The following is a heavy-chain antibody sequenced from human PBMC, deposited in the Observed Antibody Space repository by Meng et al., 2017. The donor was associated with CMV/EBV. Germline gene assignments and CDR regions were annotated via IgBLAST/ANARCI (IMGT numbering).Heavy chain of an antibody. CDR3: ARDQNIVVVPAAPRVHYYYYGMDV. V-gene: IGHV3-23*01. D-gene: IGHD2-2*01. J-gene: IGHJ6*02. CDR2: ISGSGGST. Sequence: GGSLRLSCAASGFTFSSYAMSWVRQAPGKGLEWVSAISGSGGSTYYADSVKGRFTISRDNSKNSLYLQMNSLRAEDTAVYYCARDQNIVVVPAAPRVHYYYYGMDVWGQGTTVTVSS. CDR1: GFTFSSYA.